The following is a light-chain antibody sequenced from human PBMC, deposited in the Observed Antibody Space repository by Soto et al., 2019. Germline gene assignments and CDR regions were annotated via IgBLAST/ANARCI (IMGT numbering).Light chain of an antibody. V-gene: IGLV1-40*01. J-gene: IGLJ2*01. CDR2: GNS. CDR1: SSNIGAGYD. Sequence: QSVLTQPPSVSGAPGQRVTISCTGSSSNIGAGYDVHWYQQLPGTAPKLLISGNSNRPSGVPDRFSGSKSGTSASLAITGIQAEDEADYYCQSYASSLSGSVFGGGTKLTVL. CDR3: QSYASSLSGSV.